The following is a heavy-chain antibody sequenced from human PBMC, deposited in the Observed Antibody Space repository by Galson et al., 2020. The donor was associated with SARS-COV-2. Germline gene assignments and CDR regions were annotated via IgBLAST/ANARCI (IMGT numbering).Heavy chain of an antibody. Sequence: GESLKISCKASGYTFTGHDLHWVRQAPGQGLEWMGWINPNTGGANYAQNFQGRVTMTRDTTISTAYMELSRLRSDDTAVYYCARDLALREGSPFGDAFDIWGQGTMVSVSS. D-gene: IGHD3-10*01. J-gene: IGHJ3*02. V-gene: IGHV1-2*02. CDR2: INPNTGGA. CDR3: ARDLALREGSPFGDAFDI. CDR1: GYTFTGHD.